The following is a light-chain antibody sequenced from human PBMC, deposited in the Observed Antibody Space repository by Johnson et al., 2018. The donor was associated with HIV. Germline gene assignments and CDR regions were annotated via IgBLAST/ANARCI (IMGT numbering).Light chain of an antibody. J-gene: IGLJ1*01. V-gene: IGLV1-51*01. CDR2: DNN. CDR1: SSNIGNNY. Sequence: VLSQPPSVSAAPGQKVTISCSGSSSNIGNNYVSWYQQLPGTAPKLLIYDNNKRPSGIPDRFSGSKSGTSATLGITGLQTGDEADYYCGTWDSSLSAGGYVFGTGTKVTVL. CDR3: GTWDSSLSAGGYV.